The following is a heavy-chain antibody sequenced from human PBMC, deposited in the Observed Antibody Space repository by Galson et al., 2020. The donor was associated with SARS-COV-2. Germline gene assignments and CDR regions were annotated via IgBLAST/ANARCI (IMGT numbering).Heavy chain of an antibody. J-gene: IGHJ4*02. V-gene: IGHV4-61*01. CDR2: IYYSGST. Sequence: SETLSLTCTVSGGSVSSGSYYWSWIRQPPGKGLEWIGYIYYSGSTNYNPSLKSRVTISVDTSKNQFSLKLSSVTAADTAVYYCARGGITIFGVVRDFDYWGQGTLVTVSS. CDR3: ARGGITIFGVVRDFDY. D-gene: IGHD3-3*01. CDR1: GGSVSSGSYY.